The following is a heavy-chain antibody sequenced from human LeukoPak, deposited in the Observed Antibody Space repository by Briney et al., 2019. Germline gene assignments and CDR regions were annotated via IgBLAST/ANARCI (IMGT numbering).Heavy chain of an antibody. CDR1: GFTFSDYW. CDR2: IKQDGSEL. J-gene: IGHJ6*03. D-gene: IGHD5-24*01. V-gene: IGHV3-7*01. CDR3: ARGMATTKTAEYYYYYMDV. Sequence: GGSLRLSCAASGFTFSDYWMSWVRQAPGKGLEWVANIKQDGSELYYVDSVKGRFTISRDNAKNSLYLQMNSLRAEDTAVYYCARGMATTKTAEYYYYYMDVWGKGTTVTISS.